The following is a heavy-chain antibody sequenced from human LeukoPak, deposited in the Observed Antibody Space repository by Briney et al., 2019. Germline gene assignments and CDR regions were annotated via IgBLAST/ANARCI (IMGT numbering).Heavy chain of an antibody. D-gene: IGHD2-21*02. V-gene: IGHV3-23*01. J-gene: IGHJ4*02. CDR2: ISGSGGST. CDR1: GFTFSSYA. CDR3: AKDRAYCGGDCYPGSDFDY. Sequence: GGSLRLSCAASGFTFSSYAMSWVRQAPGKGLEWVSAISGSGGSTYYADSVKGRFTTSRDNSKNTLYLQMNSLRAEDTAVYYCAKDRAYCGGDCYPGSDFDYWGQGTLVTVSS.